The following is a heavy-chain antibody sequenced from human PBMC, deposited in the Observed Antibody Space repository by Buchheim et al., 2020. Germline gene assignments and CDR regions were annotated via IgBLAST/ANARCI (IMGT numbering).Heavy chain of an antibody. CDR1: GFTFSSYG. J-gene: IGHJ4*02. CDR2: IWYDGSNK. V-gene: IGHV3-33*01. CDR3: ARRGIAAAGAFDY. Sequence: QVQLVESGGGVVQPGRSLRLSCAASGFTFSSYGMHWVRQASGKGLEWVAVIWYDGSNKYYADSVKGRFTISRDNSKNTLYLQMNSLRAEDTAVYYCARRGIAAAGAFDYWGQGTL. D-gene: IGHD6-13*01.